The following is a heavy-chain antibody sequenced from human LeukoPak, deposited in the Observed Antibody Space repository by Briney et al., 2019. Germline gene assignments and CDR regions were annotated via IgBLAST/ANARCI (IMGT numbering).Heavy chain of an antibody. D-gene: IGHD2-2*01. CDR2: INPSGGST. V-gene: IGHV1-46*01. Sequence: ASVKVSCKASGYTFTSYYMHWVRQAPGQGLEWMGIINPSGGSTSYAQKFQGRVTMTRDTSTSTVYMELSSLRSEDTAVYYCARDLGVPGRDYYYMDVWGKGTTVTVSS. CDR3: ARDLGVPGRDYYYMDV. CDR1: GYTFTSYY. J-gene: IGHJ6*03.